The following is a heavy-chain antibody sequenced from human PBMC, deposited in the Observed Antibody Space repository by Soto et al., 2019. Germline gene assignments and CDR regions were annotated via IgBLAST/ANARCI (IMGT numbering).Heavy chain of an antibody. V-gene: IGHV3-11*01. CDR3: ARELLDSSGYSFDY. CDR2: ISSSGSTI. Sequence: PWGSLRLSCAASGFTFSDYYMSWIRQAPGRGLEWVSYISSSGSTIYYADSVKGRFTISRDNAKNSLYLQMNSLRAEDTAVYYCARELLDSSGYSFDYWGQGTLVTVSS. D-gene: IGHD3-22*01. J-gene: IGHJ4*02. CDR1: GFTFSDYY.